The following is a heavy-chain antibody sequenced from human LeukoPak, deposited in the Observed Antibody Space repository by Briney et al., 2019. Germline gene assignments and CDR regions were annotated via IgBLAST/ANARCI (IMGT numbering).Heavy chain of an antibody. CDR1: GFTFSSNY. V-gene: IGHV3-53*01. D-gene: IGHD3/OR15-3a*01. Sequence: GGSLRLSCAASGFTFSSNYMSWVRQAPGKGLEWVSVIYSGGSTYYADSVKGRFTISRDNSKNTLYLQMNSLRAEDTAVYYCARDFPRFLAWPPHYGMDVWGQGTTVTVSS. CDR3: ARDFPRFLAWPPHYGMDV. CDR2: IYSGGST. J-gene: IGHJ6*02.